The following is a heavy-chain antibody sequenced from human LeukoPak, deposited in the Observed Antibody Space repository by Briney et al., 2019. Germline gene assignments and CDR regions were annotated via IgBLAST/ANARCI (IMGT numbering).Heavy chain of an antibody. CDR2: IYHSGSI. Sequence: SETLSLTCTVSGYSISSDYYWGWIRQPPGKGLEWIGSIYHSGSIYYNPSLKSRVTISVDTSKNQFSLKLSSVTAADTAVYYCARLYMVRGVLTYYFDYWGQGTLVTVSS. D-gene: IGHD3-10*01. V-gene: IGHV4-38-2*02. J-gene: IGHJ4*02. CDR3: ARLYMVRGVLTYYFDY. CDR1: GYSISSDYY.